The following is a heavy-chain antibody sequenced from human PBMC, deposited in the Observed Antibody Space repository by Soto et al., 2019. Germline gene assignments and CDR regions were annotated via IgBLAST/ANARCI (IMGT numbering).Heavy chain of an antibody. CDR3: ARDRGPSSGYYPYWFDP. J-gene: IGHJ5*02. V-gene: IGHV1-69*12. Sequence: QVQLVQSGAEVKKPGSSVKVSCKASGGTFSSYAISWVRQAPGQGLEWMGEIIPIFGTANYAQKFQGRVPITADESTSPAYMELSSLRSEDTAVYYCARDRGPSSGYYPYWFDPWGQGTLVTVSS. D-gene: IGHD3-22*01. CDR2: IIPIFGTA. CDR1: GGTFSSYA.